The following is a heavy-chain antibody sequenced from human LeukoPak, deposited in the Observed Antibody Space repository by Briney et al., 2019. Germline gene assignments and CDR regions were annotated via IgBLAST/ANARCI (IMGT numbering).Heavy chain of an antibody. CDR3: ARQFKSGDSFFDA. CDR2: IQYTGRS. J-gene: IGHJ4*02. V-gene: IGHV4-31*11. CDR1: GDSISGDAVY. D-gene: IGHD2-21*02. Sequence: SETLSLTCAVSGDSISGDAVYWTWLRQHPGKGLEWVGYIQYTGRSFPHRSLHSRLACSVDTSEDRFSLHLTSVTAADTAVYYCARQFKSGDSFFDASGEGSLVTPSS.